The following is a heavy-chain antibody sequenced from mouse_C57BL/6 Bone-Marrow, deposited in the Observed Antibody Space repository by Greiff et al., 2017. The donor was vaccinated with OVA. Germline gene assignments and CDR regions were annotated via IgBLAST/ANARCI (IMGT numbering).Heavy chain of an antibody. CDR2: ISGGGGNT. Sequence: EVQGVESGGGLVKPGGSLKLSCAASGFTFSSYTMSWVRQTPEKRLEWVATISGGGGNTYYPDSVKGRFTISRDNAKNTLYLQMSSLRSEDTALDYCARHAKLRDWDFDVWGTGTTVTVSS. J-gene: IGHJ1*03. CDR1: GFTFSSYT. V-gene: IGHV5-9*01. D-gene: IGHD1-1*01. CDR3: ARHAKLRDWDFDV.